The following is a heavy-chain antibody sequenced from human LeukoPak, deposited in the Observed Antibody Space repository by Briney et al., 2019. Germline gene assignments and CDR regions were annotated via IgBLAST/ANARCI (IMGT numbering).Heavy chain of an antibody. D-gene: IGHD3-10*01. J-gene: IGHJ5*02. CDR2: FDPEDGET. CDR3: ARDPRSYYGSGSYYTGYNWFDP. Sequence: ASVKVSCKVSGYTLTELSMHWVRQAPGKGLEWMGGFDPEDGETIYAQKFQGRVTMTEDTSTDTAYMELSSLRPEDTAVYYCARDPRSYYGSGSYYTGYNWFDPWGQGTLVTVSS. CDR1: GYTLTELS. V-gene: IGHV1-24*01.